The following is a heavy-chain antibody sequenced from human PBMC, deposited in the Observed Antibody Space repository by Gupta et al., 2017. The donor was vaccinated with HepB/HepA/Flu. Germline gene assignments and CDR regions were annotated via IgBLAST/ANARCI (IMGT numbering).Heavy chain of an antibody. Sequence: EVQLLESGGGLVQPGGSLRLSCAASGFTFSSYAMSWVRQAPGKGLEWVSAISGSGGSTYYADSVKGRFTISRDNSKNTLYLQMNSLRAEDTAVYYCAKRYCSSTSCYSYYYYYGMDVWGQGTTVTVSS. D-gene: IGHD2-2*02. J-gene: IGHJ6*02. CDR1: GFTFSSYA. V-gene: IGHV3-23*01. CDR3: AKRYCSSTSCYSYYYYYGMDV. CDR2: ISGSGGST.